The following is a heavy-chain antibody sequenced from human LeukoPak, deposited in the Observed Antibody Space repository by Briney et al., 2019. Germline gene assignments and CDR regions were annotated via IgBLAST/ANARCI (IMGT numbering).Heavy chain of an antibody. D-gene: IGHD3-10*01. J-gene: IGHJ5*02. Sequence: PSETLSLTCAVYGGSFSGYYWSWIRQPPGKGLEWIGEINHSGSTNYNPSLKSRVTISVDTSKNQFSLKLSSVTAADTAVYYCARKRVRGVITCWFDPWGRGTLVTVSS. CDR1: GGSFSGYY. V-gene: IGHV4-34*01. CDR3: ARKRVRGVITCWFDP. CDR2: INHSGST.